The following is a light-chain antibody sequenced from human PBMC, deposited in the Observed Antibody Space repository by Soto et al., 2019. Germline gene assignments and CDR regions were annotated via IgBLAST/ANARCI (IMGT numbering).Light chain of an antibody. CDR1: QSVSSY. V-gene: IGKV3-11*01. CDR3: QQVRNWPLP. CDR2: DAS. Sequence: EIVLTQSPATLSLSPGERATLSCRASQSVSSYLAWYQQKPGQAPRLLIYDASNRATGIPARFSGSGSGTDFPPTISGLELEDFAVYYGQQVRNWPLPSGKGPRVEIK. J-gene: IGKJ1*01.